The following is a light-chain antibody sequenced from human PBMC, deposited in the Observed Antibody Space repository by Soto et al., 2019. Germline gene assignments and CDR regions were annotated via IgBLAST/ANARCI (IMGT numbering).Light chain of an antibody. CDR3: KQYYGLPYT. CDR2: WAS. J-gene: IGKJ2*01. CDR1: QTMLYSPNNENF. Sequence: DIVMTQSPDSLAVSLGDRATINCKSSQTMLYSPNNENFLAWYQQKPGQPPKLLIYWASTRESGVPDRLRGSRSGTDFTPNIISLQAEDGAFYYCKQYYGLPYTFGKGTKLEIK. V-gene: IGKV4-1*01.